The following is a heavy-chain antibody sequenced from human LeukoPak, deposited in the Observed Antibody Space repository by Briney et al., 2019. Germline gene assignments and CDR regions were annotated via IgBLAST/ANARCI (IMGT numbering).Heavy chain of an antibody. D-gene: IGHD5-24*01. J-gene: IGHJ4*02. Sequence: RSGGSLRLSCVASGFTFSRHGMNWVRQAPGKGLEWVSGISPSGDIKYYVDSVKGRFTVSRDNSKNTLYLQINSLRAEDTAVYYCAKDDAWLQYNDWGQGTLVTVSS. V-gene: IGHV3-23*01. CDR3: AKDDAWLQYND. CDR1: GFTFSRHG. CDR2: ISPSGDIK.